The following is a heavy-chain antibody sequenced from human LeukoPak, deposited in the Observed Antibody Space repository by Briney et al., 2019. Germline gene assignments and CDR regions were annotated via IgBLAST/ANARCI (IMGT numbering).Heavy chain of an antibody. CDR2: SSPYNGNT. Sequence: ASVKVSCKASGYTFINYGITWVRQVPGQGLEWMGWSSPYNGNTNYAQKLQGRVTMTTDTSTSTAYMELRSLRSDDTAVYYCARHLGPYSSGQAHADYWGQGTLVTVSS. CDR1: GYTFINYG. CDR3: ARHLGPYSSGQAHADY. D-gene: IGHD6-19*01. J-gene: IGHJ4*02. V-gene: IGHV1-18*01.